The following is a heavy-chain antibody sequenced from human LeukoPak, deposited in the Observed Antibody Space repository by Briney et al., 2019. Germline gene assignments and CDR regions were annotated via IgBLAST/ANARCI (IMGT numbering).Heavy chain of an antibody. V-gene: IGHV3-30-3*01. CDR1: GFTFSSYA. CDR2: ISYDGSNK. D-gene: IGHD3-3*01. CDR3: ASLTIFGVVIIPSFDY. J-gene: IGHJ4*02. Sequence: GGSLRLSCAASGFTFSSYAMHWVRQAPGKGLEWVAVISYDGSNKYYADSVKGRFTISRDNSKNTLYLQMNSLRAEDTAVYYCASLTIFGVVIIPSFDYWGQGTLVTVSS.